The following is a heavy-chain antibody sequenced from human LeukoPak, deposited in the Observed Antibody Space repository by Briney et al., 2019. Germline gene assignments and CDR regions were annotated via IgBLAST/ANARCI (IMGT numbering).Heavy chain of an antibody. J-gene: IGHJ5*02. V-gene: IGHV3-48*01. D-gene: IGHD1-20*01. CDR2: ISSGVTTE. CDR1: GFPFKSYA. CDR3: ARFNLGWLDP. Sequence: GGSLRLSCAASGFPFKSYAMSWVRQAPGKGLEWISYISSGVTTEYYADSVKGRFTISRDDARDSLYLQMEILRAEDTAVYYCARFNLGWLDPWGQGALVTVSS.